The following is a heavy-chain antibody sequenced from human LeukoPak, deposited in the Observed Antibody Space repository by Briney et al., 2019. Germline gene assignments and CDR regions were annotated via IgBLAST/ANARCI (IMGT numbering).Heavy chain of an antibody. CDR1: GFTFSSYG. J-gene: IGHJ4*02. CDR3: AKDHIVGATADY. Sequence: GGSLRLSCAASGFTFSSYGMLWVRQAPGKGLEWVAFIRYDGSNKYYADSVKGRFTISRDNSKNTLYLQMNSLRAEDTAVYYCAKDHIVGATADYWGQGTLVTVSS. V-gene: IGHV3-30*02. CDR2: IRYDGSNK. D-gene: IGHD1-26*01.